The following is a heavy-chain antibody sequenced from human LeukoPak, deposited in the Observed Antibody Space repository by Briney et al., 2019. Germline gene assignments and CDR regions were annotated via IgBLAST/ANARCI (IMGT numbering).Heavy chain of an antibody. V-gene: IGHV3-30-3*01. CDR3: ARDDGEERYFDY. CDR2: ISYDGGNK. D-gene: IGHD3-3*01. CDR1: GFTFSSYA. Sequence: GGSLRLSCAASGFTFSSYAMHWVRQAPGKGLEWVAVISYDGGNKYYADSVKGRFTISRDNSKNTLYLQMNCLRAEDTAVYYCARDDGEERYFDYWGQGTLVTVSS. J-gene: IGHJ4*02.